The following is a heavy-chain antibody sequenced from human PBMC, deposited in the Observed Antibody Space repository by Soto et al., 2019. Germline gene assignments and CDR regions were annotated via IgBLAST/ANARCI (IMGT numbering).Heavy chain of an antibody. J-gene: IGHJ1*01. Sequence: ASVKVSCKASGYTFTSHGISWVRQAPGQGLEWMGWISAYNGNTNYAQKLQGRVTMTTDTYTSTAYMELRSLRSDDTAVYYCVMSIAASIQHWGQGTVVTVPA. D-gene: IGHD6-6*01. CDR1: GYTFTSHG. V-gene: IGHV1-18*01. CDR3: VMSIAASIQH. CDR2: ISAYNGNT.